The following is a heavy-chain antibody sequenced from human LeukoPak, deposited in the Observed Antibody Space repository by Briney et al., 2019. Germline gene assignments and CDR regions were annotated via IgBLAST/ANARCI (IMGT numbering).Heavy chain of an antibody. V-gene: IGHV3-30*02. J-gene: IGHJ5*02. CDR2: IRYDGSNK. D-gene: IGHD3-3*01. CDR1: GFTFSSYG. Sequence: GGSLRLSCAASGFTFSSYGMHWVRQAPGKGLEWVAIIRYDGSNKYYADSVKGRFTISRDNSKNTLYLQMNSLRAEDTAVYYCARDAARTDDFWSGYHPAEFDPWGQGTLVTVSS. CDR3: ARDAARTDDFWSGYHPAEFDP.